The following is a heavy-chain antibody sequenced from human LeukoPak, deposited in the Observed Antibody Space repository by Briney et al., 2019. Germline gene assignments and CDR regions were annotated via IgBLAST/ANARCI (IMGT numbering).Heavy chain of an antibody. V-gene: IGHV3-53*05. D-gene: IGHD3-10*01. Sequence: PGGSLRLSCAASGFTVSSNYMSWVRQAPGKGLEWVSVIFGGGTTYYADSVKGRFTISRDNSKNTLYLQMNSLRAEDTAVYYCAKEGMALLWFGELLPYFDYWGQGTLVTVSS. J-gene: IGHJ4*02. CDR1: GFTVSSNY. CDR2: IFGGGTT. CDR3: AKEGMALLWFGELLPYFDY.